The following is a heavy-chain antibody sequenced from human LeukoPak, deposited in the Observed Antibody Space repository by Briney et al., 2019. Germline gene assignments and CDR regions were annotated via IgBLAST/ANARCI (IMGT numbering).Heavy chain of an antibody. J-gene: IGHJ5*02. V-gene: IGHV1-18*01. Sequence: ASVKVSCKTSGYTFSTYSITWVRQAPGQGLEWMGWISTYNGDTKYAQRLQGRLTLTTDTSTGTAYMDLRSLRSDDTAVIYCARIRSNSWPPFPDHWGQGTLLIVSS. CDR3: ARIRSNSWPPFPDH. D-gene: IGHD2/OR15-2a*01. CDR1: GYTFSTYS. CDR2: ISTYNGDT.